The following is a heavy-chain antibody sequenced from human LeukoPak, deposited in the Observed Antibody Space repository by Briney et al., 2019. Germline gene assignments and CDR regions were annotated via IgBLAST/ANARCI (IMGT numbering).Heavy chain of an antibody. Sequence: PGGSLRLSCEDSGFTLRNFAVSWVRQAPGKGLEWVSVISVSGGSTHYAASVKGRFTISRDNSKNTLYLQMNSLRAEDTAEYYCAKDPTHIVVVPVAIRYWGQGTLVTVSS. D-gene: IGHD2-2*01. CDR3: AKDPTHIVVVPVAIRY. J-gene: IGHJ4*02. CDR1: GFTLRNFA. V-gene: IGHV3-23*01. CDR2: ISVSGGST.